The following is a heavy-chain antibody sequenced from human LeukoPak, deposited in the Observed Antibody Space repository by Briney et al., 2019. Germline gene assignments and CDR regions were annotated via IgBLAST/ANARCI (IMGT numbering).Heavy chain of an antibody. J-gene: IGHJ4*02. V-gene: IGHV1-46*01. CDR3: ARDLDYGEKSEDY. CDR2: INLSGGST. Sequence: ASVKVSCKASGFTFINYYMHWVRQAPGQGLEWLGIINLSGGSTHYPQKFQDRVTMTRDASTSTVYMELSSLRSEDTAVYYCARDLDYGEKSEDYWGQGTLVTVSS. CDR1: GFTFINYY. D-gene: IGHD4/OR15-4a*01.